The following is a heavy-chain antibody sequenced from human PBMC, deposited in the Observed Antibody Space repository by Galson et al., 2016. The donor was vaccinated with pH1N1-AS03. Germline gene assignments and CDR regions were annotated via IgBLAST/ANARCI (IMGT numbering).Heavy chain of an antibody. CDR1: DYTFTNFG. Sequence: SVKVSCKASDYTFTNFGINWVRQAPGQGLEWLGWISAYSGDTHYARKFQGRVTLTTDTSTSTAYMELRSLTSDDTAVYYCARAHYNADYVPDFWGQGTLVTVSS. J-gene: IGHJ4*02. V-gene: IGHV1-18*01. D-gene: IGHD4-17*01. CDR2: ISAYSGDT. CDR3: ARAHYNADYVPDF.